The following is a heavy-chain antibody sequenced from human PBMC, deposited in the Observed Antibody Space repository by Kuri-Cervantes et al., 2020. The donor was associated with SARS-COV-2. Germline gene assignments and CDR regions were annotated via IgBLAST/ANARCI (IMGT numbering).Heavy chain of an antibody. CDR2: IYQGGHT. CDR3: ARGKGGDNDWFDP. D-gene: IGHD1-26*01. Sequence: LRLSCAVSGYSISSGDYSWSWIRQPSGKALQWIGYIYQGGHTYYSPSLMSRATISVDKSNNQFSLGLTSVTAADTAVYYCARGKGGDNDWFDPWGQGTLVTVSS. J-gene: IGHJ5*02. V-gene: IGHV4-30-2*01. CDR1: GYSISSGDYS.